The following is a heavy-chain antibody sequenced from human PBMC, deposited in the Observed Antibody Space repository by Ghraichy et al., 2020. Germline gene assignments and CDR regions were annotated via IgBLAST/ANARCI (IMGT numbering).Heavy chain of an antibody. V-gene: IGHV3-48*01. D-gene: IGHD3-22*01. CDR3: ARASAVVRFYYYAALDV. Sequence: LSLTCAASEFTLSTYSINWVRQAPGKGLEWISYITSSGKFISYADSVKGRFTVSRDNARNALYLQMNSLRGEDTAVYYWARASAVVRFYYYAALDVWGQGTTVTVSS. CDR2: ITSSGKFI. J-gene: IGHJ6*02. CDR1: EFTLSTYS.